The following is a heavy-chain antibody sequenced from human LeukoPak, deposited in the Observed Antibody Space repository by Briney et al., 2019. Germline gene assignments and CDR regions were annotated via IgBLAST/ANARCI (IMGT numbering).Heavy chain of an antibody. CDR1: RGSISSSSYY. V-gene: IGHV4-39*07. D-gene: IGHD5-18*01. Sequence: PSETVSLTCTVSRGSISSSSYYWGWIRQPPGKGLEWIGRLYFSGSTYYNPTLKSRVTISVDTSKNQFSLKLSSVTAADTAVYYCARVEAGYSYGSYYGMDVWGQGTTVTASS. CDR3: ARVEAGYSYGSYYGMDV. J-gene: IGHJ6*02. CDR2: LYFSGST.